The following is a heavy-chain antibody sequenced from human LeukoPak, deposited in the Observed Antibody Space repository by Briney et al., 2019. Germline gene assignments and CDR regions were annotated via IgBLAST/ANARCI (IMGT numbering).Heavy chain of an antibody. J-gene: IGHJ4*02. CDR3: ASDLDDDILTGLDY. D-gene: IGHD3-9*01. CDR2: INAGNGNT. V-gene: IGHV1-3*01. Sequence: GASVKVSCKASGYTFTSYAMHWVRQAPGQRLEWMGWINAGNGNTRYSQKFQGRVTITRDTSASTAYMELRSLRSEDTAVYYCASDLDDDILTGLDYWGQGTLVTVSS. CDR1: GYTFTSYA.